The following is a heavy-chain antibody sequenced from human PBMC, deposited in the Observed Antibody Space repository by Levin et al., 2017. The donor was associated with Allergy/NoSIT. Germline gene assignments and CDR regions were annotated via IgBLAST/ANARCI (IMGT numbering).Heavy chain of an antibody. D-gene: IGHD6-13*01. CDR3: AGPYSSSWRDAFDI. Sequence: GGSLRLSCAASGFTFSDYYMSWIRQAPGKGLEWVSYISSSGSTIYYADSVKGRFTISRDNAKNSLYLQMNSLRAEDTAVYYCAGPYSSSWRDAFDIWGQGTMVTVSS. CDR1: GFTFSDYY. J-gene: IGHJ3*02. V-gene: IGHV3-11*01. CDR2: ISSSGSTI.